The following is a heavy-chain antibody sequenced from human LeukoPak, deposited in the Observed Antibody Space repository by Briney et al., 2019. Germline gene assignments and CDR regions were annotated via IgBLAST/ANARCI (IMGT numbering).Heavy chain of an antibody. Sequence: SQTLSVTCAISGESVASINGAWNWVRQSPSRGLEWLGRTYYRSKWYTDYALFLKDRITINPDTSTNQFSLQLISVTPEDTAVYYCARDVGPTGWYTFDYWGQGTLVTVSS. J-gene: IGHJ4*02. CDR1: GESVASINGA. V-gene: IGHV6-1*01. CDR2: TYYRSKWYT. CDR3: ARDVGPTGWYTFDY. D-gene: IGHD6-19*01.